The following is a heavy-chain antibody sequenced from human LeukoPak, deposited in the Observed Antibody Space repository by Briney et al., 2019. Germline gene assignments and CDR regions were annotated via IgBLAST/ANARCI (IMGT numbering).Heavy chain of an antibody. V-gene: IGHV1-8*01. D-gene: IGHD3-3*01. CDR2: MNPNSGNT. CDR3: ARGKGGFWSGTRRHTNKNWFDP. CDR1: GYTFTSYD. J-gene: IGHJ5*02. Sequence: ASVKVSCKASGYTFTSYDINWVRQATGQGLEWMGWMNPNSGNTGYAQKFQGRVTMTRNTSISTAYMELSSLRSEDTAVYYCARGKGGFWSGTRRHTNKNWFDPWGQGTLVTVSS.